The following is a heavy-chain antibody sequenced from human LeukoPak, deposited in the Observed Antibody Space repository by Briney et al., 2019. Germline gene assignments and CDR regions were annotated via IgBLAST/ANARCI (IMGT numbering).Heavy chain of an antibody. CDR2: MYYSGGT. J-gene: IGHJ4*02. Sequence: SETLSLTCTVSGGSISSSSHYWGWIRQPPAKGLEWIGSMYYSGGTYYNPSLKSRVTISIDTSKNQFSLKLNSVTAADTAVYYCARLVRYCSSDSCYPFDYWGQGTLVTVSS. CDR1: GGSISSSSHY. D-gene: IGHD2-2*01. V-gene: IGHV4-39*01. CDR3: ARLVRYCSSDSCYPFDY.